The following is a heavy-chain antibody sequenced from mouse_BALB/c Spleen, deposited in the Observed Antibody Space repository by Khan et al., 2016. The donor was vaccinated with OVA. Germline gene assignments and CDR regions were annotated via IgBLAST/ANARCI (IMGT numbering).Heavy chain of an antibody. Sequence: QVQLQQPGPELVKPGAAVKMSCKASGYTFTDYVISWVKQRTGQGPEWIGEIYPGSGRTYYNEKFKGKATLTADKSSNTAYMQLSSLTSEDSAVYCCASSYGGSWLAYWGQGTLVTVSA. V-gene: IGHV1-77*01. CDR3: ASSYGGSWLAY. CDR2: IYPGSGRT. CDR1: GYTFTDYV. J-gene: IGHJ3*01. D-gene: IGHD3-3*01.